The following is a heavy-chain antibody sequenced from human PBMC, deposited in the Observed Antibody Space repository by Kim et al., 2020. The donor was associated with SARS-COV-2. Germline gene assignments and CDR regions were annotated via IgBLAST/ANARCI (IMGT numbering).Heavy chain of an antibody. V-gene: IGHV4-59*01. J-gene: IGHJ6*03. CDR3: AREGVNGYYYYYIDV. CDR1: GGSISSYY. CDR2: IYYSGST. Sequence: SETLSLTCSVSGGSISSYYWSWIRQPPGKGLEWIGYIYYSGSTNYNPSLKSRVTISVDTSKNQFSLKLSSVTAADTAVYYCAREGVNGYYYYYIDVWGKGTTVTVSS. D-gene: IGHD2-8*01.